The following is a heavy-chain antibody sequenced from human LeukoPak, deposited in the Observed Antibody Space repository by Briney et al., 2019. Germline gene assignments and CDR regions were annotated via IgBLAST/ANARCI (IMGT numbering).Heavy chain of an antibody. Sequence: GGSLRLSCVTSGFTFSNYWMSWVRQAPGKGLEWVANIKQDGSEKYYVDSVRGRFTISRDNAKNSLDLQMNSLRAEDTAVYYCARWGYCTGGSCYRYDQWGQGTLVTVSS. CDR1: GFTFSNYW. CDR2: IKQDGSEK. CDR3: ARWGYCTGGSCYRYDQ. J-gene: IGHJ4*02. V-gene: IGHV3-7*01. D-gene: IGHD2-15*01.